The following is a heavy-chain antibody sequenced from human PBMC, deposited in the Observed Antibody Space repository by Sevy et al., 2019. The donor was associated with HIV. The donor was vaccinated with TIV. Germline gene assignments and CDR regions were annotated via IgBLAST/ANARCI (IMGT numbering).Heavy chain of an antibody. J-gene: IGHJ3*02. Sequence: SQTLSLTCAISGDSVSSNSAAWSWIRQSPSRGLEWQGRKFYRYKWYNDYALTVGSRITINPDTSKNQFSLQLNSVTPDDTAVYYCASASSSSWYGGAFDIWGQGTMVTVSS. V-gene: IGHV6-1*01. CDR2: KFYRYKWYN. D-gene: IGHD6-13*01. CDR3: ASASSSSWYGGAFDI. CDR1: GDSVSSNSAA.